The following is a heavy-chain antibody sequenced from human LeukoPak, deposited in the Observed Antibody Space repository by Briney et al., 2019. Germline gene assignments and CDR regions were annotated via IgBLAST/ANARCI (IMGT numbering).Heavy chain of an antibody. CDR3: ARGSRYSSGWIDY. V-gene: IGHV1-69*05. CDR2: IIPIFGRA. D-gene: IGHD6-19*01. Sequence: SVKVSCKASGGTFISYAISWVRQAPGQGLEWMGRIIPIFGRANYAQKFQGRVTITTDESTSTAYMELSSMRSEDTAVYYCARGSRYSSGWIDYWGQGTLVTVSS. CDR1: GGTFISYA. J-gene: IGHJ4*02.